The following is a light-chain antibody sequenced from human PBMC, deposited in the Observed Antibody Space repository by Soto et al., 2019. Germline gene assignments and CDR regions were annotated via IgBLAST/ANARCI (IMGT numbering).Light chain of an antibody. CDR3: LQHTSYPWT. CDR2: AAS. V-gene: IGKV1-17*03. J-gene: IGKJ1*01. CDR1: QGISKY. Sequence: DLPMTQSPSAMSASVGDRVTITCRASQGISKYLAWFQQRPGKVPRRPVYAASSLQSGVPSRFSGSGSGTDFTLTFISLQTEDFGTYYCLQHTSYPWTFGQGTTVEI.